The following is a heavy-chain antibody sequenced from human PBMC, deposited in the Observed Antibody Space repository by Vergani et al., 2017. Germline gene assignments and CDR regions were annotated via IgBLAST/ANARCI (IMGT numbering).Heavy chain of an antibody. CDR2: IYYSGST. J-gene: IGHJ4*02. CDR1: GGSISSSNW. D-gene: IGHD3-22*01. V-gene: IGHV4-4*02. CDR3: ARAAYYYDSSGYYSPRGYFDY. Sequence: QVQLQESGPGLVKPSGTLSLTCAVSGGSISSSNWWSWVRQPPGKGLEWIGSIYYSGSTYYNPSLKSRVTISVDTSKNQFSLKLSSVTAADTAVYYCARAAYYYDSSGYYSPRGYFDYWGQGTLVTVSS.